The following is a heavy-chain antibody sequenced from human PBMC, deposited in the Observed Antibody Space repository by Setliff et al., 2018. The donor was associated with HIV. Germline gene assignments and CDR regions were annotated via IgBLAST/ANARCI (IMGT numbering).Heavy chain of an antibody. CDR3: ASGKGVRGVIIRGGLDV. Sequence: GASVKVSCKASGGTFSSYAISWVRQAPGQGLEWMGWINPNSGATNYAQKFQGRVTMTRDTSISTAYMELSSLTSEDTAVYYCASGKGVRGVIIRGGLDVWGKGTTVTVSS. CDR1: GGTFSSYA. J-gene: IGHJ6*04. V-gene: IGHV1-2*02. CDR2: INPNSGAT. D-gene: IGHD3-10*01.